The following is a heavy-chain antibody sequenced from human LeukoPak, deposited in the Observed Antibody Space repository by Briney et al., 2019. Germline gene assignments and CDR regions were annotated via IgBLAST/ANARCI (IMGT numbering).Heavy chain of an antibody. V-gene: IGHV4-34*01. CDR3: ARKHTYSSGWYVRYYGMDV. Sequence: PSETLSLTCAVYGGSFSGYYWSWIRQPPGKGLEWIGEINHSGSTNYNPSLKSRVTISVDTSKNQFSLKLSSVTAADSAVYYCARKHTYSSGWYVRYYGMDVWGQGTTVTVS. CDR1: GGSFSGYY. J-gene: IGHJ6*02. CDR2: INHSGST. D-gene: IGHD6-19*01.